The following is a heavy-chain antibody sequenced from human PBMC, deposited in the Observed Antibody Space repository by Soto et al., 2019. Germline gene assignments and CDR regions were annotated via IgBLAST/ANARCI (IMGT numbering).Heavy chain of an antibody. CDR2: INHSGSS. V-gene: IGHV4-34*01. J-gene: IGHJ4*02. CDR1: GRSFSGYD. Sequence: SETRSLTCAVYGRSFSGYDWTWIRQPPGTGLEWIGEINHSGSSNYNPSLKSRVTISVDTSKNQFSLKLTSVTAADTAVYYCARARATIAAVAIFDCWGQGTLVTVS. D-gene: IGHD6-25*01. CDR3: ARARATIAAVAIFDC.